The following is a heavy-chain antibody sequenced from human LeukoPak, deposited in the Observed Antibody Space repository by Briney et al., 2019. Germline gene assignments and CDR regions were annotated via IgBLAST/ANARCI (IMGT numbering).Heavy chain of an antibody. CDR1: GDSISSYF. V-gene: IGHV4-59*01. Sequence: SETLSLTCSVSGDSISSYFWAWIRQPPGKGLEWIGYVCYNGTTNYNPSLRNRVAISIDTSKNQFSLKLNSATAADTAVYYCARYPHCSSTDCYVTWGQGTLVIVPA. D-gene: IGHD2-2*01. J-gene: IGHJ4*01. CDR3: ARYPHCSSTDCYVT. CDR2: VCYNGTT.